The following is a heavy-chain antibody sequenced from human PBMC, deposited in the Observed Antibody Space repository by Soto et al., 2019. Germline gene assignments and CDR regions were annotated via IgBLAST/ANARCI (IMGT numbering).Heavy chain of an antibody. CDR3: ARDMHCSGGSCYCDY. CDR2: IYPDDSDT. Sequence: GASQKISCKSSGYTFSNYWIGWVRQMPGKGLEWMGIIYPDDSDTRYSPSFQGQVTISADKSISTAYLRWSSLRASDTAMYYCARDMHCSGGSCYCDYWGQGTLVTVSS. D-gene: IGHD2-15*01. CDR1: GYTFSNYW. J-gene: IGHJ4*02. V-gene: IGHV5-51*01.